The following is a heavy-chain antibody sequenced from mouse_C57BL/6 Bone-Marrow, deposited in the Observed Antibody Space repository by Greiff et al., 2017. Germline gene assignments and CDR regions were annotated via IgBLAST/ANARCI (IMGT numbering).Heavy chain of an antibody. Sequence: VQLQQSGPELVKPGASVKMSCKASGYTFTDYNMHWVKQSHGKSLEWIGYINPNNGGTSYNQKFKGKATLTVNKSSSTAYMELRSLTSEDSAVXYCAREITTVVADFDYWGQGTTLTVSS. D-gene: IGHD1-1*01. CDR3: AREITTVVADFDY. CDR2: INPNNGGT. CDR1: GYTFTDYN. J-gene: IGHJ2*01. V-gene: IGHV1-22*01.